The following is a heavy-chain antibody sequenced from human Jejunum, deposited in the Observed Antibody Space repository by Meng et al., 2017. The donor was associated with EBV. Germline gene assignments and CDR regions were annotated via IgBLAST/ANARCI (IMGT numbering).Heavy chain of an antibody. CDR3: AKDEGYSGSYWADH. Sequence: VQRVGAGGGVVQPGRSLRLFCSASGFTFSGYAMHLVRQASGKGLEWVAVISDDGSNEYYVDSVKGRFTISRDNSKNSLYLQMNTLRAEDTAVYYCAKDEGYSGSYWADHWGQGTLVTVSS. V-gene: IGHV3-30*18. D-gene: IGHD1-26*01. CDR2: ISDDGSNE. J-gene: IGHJ4*02. CDR1: GFTFSGYA.